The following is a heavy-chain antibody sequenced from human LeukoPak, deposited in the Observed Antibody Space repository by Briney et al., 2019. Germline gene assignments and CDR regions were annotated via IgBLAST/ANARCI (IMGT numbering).Heavy chain of an antibody. V-gene: IGHV3-23*01. CDR3: AKGGQNLDFWRFDY. CDR1: GVTFSTYS. D-gene: IGHD3-3*01. J-gene: IGHJ4*02. Sequence: PGGSLRLSCSASGVTFSTYSMNWARQTPGKGLMWVSSISGSGGSTYCAESVKGRFSISRDNSKKMMYLQMNSLRADDTAVYYCAKGGQNLDFWRFDYWGQGILVTVSS. CDR2: ISGSGGST.